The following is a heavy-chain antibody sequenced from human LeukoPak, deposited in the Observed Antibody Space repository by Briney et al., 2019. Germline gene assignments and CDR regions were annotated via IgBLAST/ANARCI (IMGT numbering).Heavy chain of an antibody. D-gene: IGHD6-13*01. CDR2: ISWNSGSI. CDR3: AKAYSSSWYGAFDY. Sequence: GGSLRLFCAASGFTFDDYAMHWGRQAPGKGLEWVSGISWNSGSIGYADSVKGRFTISRDNAKNSLYLQMNSLRAEDTALYYCAKAYSSSWYGAFDYWGQGTLVTVSS. V-gene: IGHV3-9*01. J-gene: IGHJ4*02. CDR1: GFTFDDYA.